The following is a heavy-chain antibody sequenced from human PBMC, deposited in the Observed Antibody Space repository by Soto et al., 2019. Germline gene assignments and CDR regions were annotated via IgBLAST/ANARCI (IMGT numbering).Heavy chain of an antibody. Sequence: GSVKVSCKASGYTFTSYGISWVRQAPGQGLEWMGWISAYNGNTNYAQKLQGRVTMTTDTSTSTAYMELRSLRSDDTAVYYCARDPRRRSVYNAAASDDWGQGTRVNVSS. CDR2: ISAYNGNT. CDR3: ARDPRRRSVYNAAASDD. J-gene: IGHJ4*02. D-gene: IGHD1-1*01. V-gene: IGHV1-18*01. CDR1: GYTFTSYG.